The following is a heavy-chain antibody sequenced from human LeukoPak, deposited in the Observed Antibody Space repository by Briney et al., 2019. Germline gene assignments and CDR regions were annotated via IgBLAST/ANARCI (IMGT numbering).Heavy chain of an antibody. V-gene: IGHV3-11*01. CDR2: ISSSGSTI. CDR3: ARRRSGYCSSTSCPLDY. D-gene: IGHD2-2*01. CDR1: GFTFSDYY. J-gene: IGHJ4*02. Sequence: PGGSLRLSCAASGFTFSDYYMSWIRQAPGKGLEWVSYISSSGSTIYYADSVKGRFTISRDNAKNSLYLQMNSLRAEDTAVYYCARRRSGYCSSTSCPLDYWGQGTLVTVSS.